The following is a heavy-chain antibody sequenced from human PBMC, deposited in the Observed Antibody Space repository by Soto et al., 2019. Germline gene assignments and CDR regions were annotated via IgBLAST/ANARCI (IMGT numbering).Heavy chain of an antibody. CDR2: IRSKAYGGTT. V-gene: IGHV3-49*04. CDR3: TRGTHPYGMDV. D-gene: IGHD2-15*01. J-gene: IGHJ6*02. CDR1: GFTFGDYG. Sequence: GGSLRLSCTGSGFTFGDYGMSWVRRSPGKGLEWVGFIRSKAYGGTTEWAASVRGRFTFSRDDSKRIAYLQMNSLKTEDTGVYWCTRGTHPYGMDVWGQGTTVTVSS.